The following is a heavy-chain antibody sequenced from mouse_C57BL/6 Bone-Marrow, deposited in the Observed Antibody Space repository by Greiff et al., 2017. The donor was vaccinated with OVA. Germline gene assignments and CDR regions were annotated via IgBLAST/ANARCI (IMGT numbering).Heavy chain of an antibody. CDR3: ARHGYAWFAY. CDR2: ISSGGSYT. D-gene: IGHD1-2*01. CDR1: GFTFSSYG. Sequence: EVKLMESGGDLVKPGGSLKLSCAASGFTFSSYGMSWVRQTPDKRLEWVATISSGGSYTYYPDSVKGRFTISRDNAKNTLYLQMSSLKSEDTAMDYCARHGYAWFAYWGQGTLVTVSA. V-gene: IGHV5-6*01. J-gene: IGHJ3*01.